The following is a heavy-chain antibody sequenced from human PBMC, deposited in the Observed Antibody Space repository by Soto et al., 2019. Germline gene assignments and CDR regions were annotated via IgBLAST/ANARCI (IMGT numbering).Heavy chain of an antibody. V-gene: IGHV3-30*18. CDR2: IAADGLAQ. CDR3: AKEFFSPQAYWFFDL. Sequence: QVQLVESGGGVVQPGRSLRLSCAASGFTYSTFGMHWVRQAPGKGLEWVAVIAADGLAQYYADSVKGRFTISTDNSENTLFLQMNNLGAEDTAVYYCAKEFFSPQAYWFFDLWGRGTLVTVSS. CDR1: GFTYSTFG. J-gene: IGHJ2*01. D-gene: IGHD3-3*01.